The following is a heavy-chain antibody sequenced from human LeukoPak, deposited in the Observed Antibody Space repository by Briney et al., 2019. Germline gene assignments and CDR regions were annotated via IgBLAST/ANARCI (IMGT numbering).Heavy chain of an antibody. CDR2: ISYDGSNK. D-gene: IGHD6-19*01. V-gene: IGHV3-30*04. CDR1: GFTFSSYA. J-gene: IGHJ4*02. CDR3: AKDRAPLYSSGWYRYFDY. Sequence: GGSLRLSCAASGFTFSSYAMHWVRQAPGKGLEWVAVISYDGSNKYYADSVKGRFTISRDNSKNTLYLQMNSLRAEDTAVYYCAKDRAPLYSSGWYRYFDYWGQGTLVTVSS.